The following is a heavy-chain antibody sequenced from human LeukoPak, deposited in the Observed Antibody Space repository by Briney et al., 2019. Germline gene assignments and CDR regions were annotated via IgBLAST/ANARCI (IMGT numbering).Heavy chain of an antibody. CDR3: ARDQGGYDFDY. V-gene: IGHV3-30*03. J-gene: IGHJ4*02. CDR2: ISYDAKSN. D-gene: IGHD5-12*01. Sequence: GGSLRLSCAVSGFTFNNYGMSWVRQAPGKGLEWVAVISYDAKSNYHVDSVKGRFTISRDNAKNSLYLQMNSLRAEDTAVYYCARDQGGYDFDYWGQGTLVTVSS. CDR1: GFTFNNYG.